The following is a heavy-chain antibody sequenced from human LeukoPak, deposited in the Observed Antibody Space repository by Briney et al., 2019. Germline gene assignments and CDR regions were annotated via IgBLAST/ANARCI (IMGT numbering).Heavy chain of an antibody. Sequence: SETLSLTLTVSCGSVSRGTYYWNWIRQPPRKGLGWIGYIYYSGSTNYNPSLKSRATISIDGSKNQFSLKLSYVTAADTAVYYCARDEDNSGRYYYYMDVWGKGTTVTVSS. V-gene: IGHV4-61*01. J-gene: IGHJ6*03. CDR3: ARDEDNSGRYYYYMDV. D-gene: IGHD3-22*01. CDR2: IYYSGST. CDR1: CGSVSRGTYY.